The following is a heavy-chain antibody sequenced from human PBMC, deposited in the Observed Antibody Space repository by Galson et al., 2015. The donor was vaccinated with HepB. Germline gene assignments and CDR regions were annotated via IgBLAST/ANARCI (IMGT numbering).Heavy chain of an antibody. CDR3: ARPYSSSWYSALSLGY. V-gene: IGHV3-7*03. J-gene: IGHJ4*02. D-gene: IGHD6-13*01. CDR2: IGQDGREI. CDR1: GFTFSRFSSYS. Sequence: SLRLSCAASGFTFSRFSSYSMSWVRQAPGKGLEWVANIGQDGREIYYVDSVKGRFTISGDNAKNSLYLQMNTLRAEDTAVYYCARPYSSSWYSALSLGYWGQGTLDTVSS.